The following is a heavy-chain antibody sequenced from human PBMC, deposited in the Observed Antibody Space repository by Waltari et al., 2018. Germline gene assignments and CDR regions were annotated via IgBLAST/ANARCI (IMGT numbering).Heavy chain of an antibody. D-gene: IGHD6-6*01. CDR1: GFTFSSYG. CDR2: IWYDGSNK. CDR3: ARDSSSREGYYFDY. V-gene: IGHV3-33*01. J-gene: IGHJ4*02. Sequence: QLQLVESGGGVVQPGRSLRLSCAASGFTFSSYGMPSVRQAPGKGLEWVAVIWYDGSNKYYADSVKGRFTISRDNSKNTLYLQMNSLRAEDTAVYYCARDSSSREGYYFDYWGQGTLVTVSS.